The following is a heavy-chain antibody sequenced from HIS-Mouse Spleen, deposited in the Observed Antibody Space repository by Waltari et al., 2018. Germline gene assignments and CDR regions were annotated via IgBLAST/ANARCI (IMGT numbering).Heavy chain of an antibody. J-gene: IGHJ4*02. CDR1: GFTFDDYA. CDR3: AKDGRSLNY. CDR2: ISWNRGSI. Sequence: EVQLVESGGGLVQPGRSLRLSCAASGFTFDDYAMHWVRQAPGKGLEWVSGISWNRGSIGYADSVKGRFTISRDNAKNSLYLQMNSLRAEDTALYYCAKDGRSLNYWGQGTLVTVSS. V-gene: IGHV3-9*01.